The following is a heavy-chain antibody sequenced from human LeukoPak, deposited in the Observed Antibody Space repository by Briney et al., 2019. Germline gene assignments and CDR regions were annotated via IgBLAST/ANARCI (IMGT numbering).Heavy chain of an antibody. CDR1: GFSLSTSGMC. CDR3: ARIRDSSGWGYYFDY. Sequence: SGPTLVNPKATLTLTCTFSGFSLSTSGMCVSWIGQPQGKALEWLARIDWDDDKYYSTSLKTRLIISQDTSKNLVVLTMTDMDPVDTTTYYCARIRDSSGWGYYFDYWGQGTLVTVST. V-gene: IGHV2-70*11. CDR2: IDWDDDK. D-gene: IGHD6-19*01. J-gene: IGHJ4*02.